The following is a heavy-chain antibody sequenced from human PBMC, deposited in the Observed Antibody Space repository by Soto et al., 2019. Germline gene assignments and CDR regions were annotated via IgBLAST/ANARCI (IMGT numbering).Heavy chain of an antibody. CDR2: IIPIFGTA. J-gene: IGHJ3*02. Sequence: QVQLVQSGAEVKKPGSSVKVSCKASGGTFSSYAISWVRQAPGQGLEWMGGIIPIFGTANYAQKFQSRVTITADESTSTADMELSSVRSEDTAVYYCAGPGRGVRGVYDAFDIWGQGTMVTVSS. CDR1: GGTFSSYA. V-gene: IGHV1-69*01. D-gene: IGHD3-10*01. CDR3: AGPGRGVRGVYDAFDI.